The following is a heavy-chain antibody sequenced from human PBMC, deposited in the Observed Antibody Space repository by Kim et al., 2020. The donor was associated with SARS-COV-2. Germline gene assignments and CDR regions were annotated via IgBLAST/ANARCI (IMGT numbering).Heavy chain of an antibody. CDR1: GYSFTTYW. J-gene: IGHJ4*02. Sequence: GESLKISCKGSGYSFTTYWIGWVRQMPGKSLEWMGTIYPGDSDTKYSPSFRGQVTISADDSITTAYLQWVSLKASDTAMYYCARSPSGTWSPYHFDSWGQGTLVTVST. V-gene: IGHV5-51*01. CDR3: ARSPSGTWSPYHFDS. CDR2: IYPGDSDT. D-gene: IGHD6-13*01.